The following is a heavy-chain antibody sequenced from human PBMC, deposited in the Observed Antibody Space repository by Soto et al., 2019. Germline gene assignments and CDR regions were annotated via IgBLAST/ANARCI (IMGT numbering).Heavy chain of an antibody. V-gene: IGHV1-46*01. Sequence: QVRLVQSGAEVKAPGASVKVSCKAPGDTFTSYYMHWVRQAPGHGLEWMGVINPNGGSTRFAQKFQGRVTMTSDTSTSTVYMELRGLTSEDTAVYYCATDRSFALLEWASSLSYGMDVWGQGTTVTVAS. CDR1: GDTFTSYY. CDR2: INPNGGST. D-gene: IGHD3-3*01. CDR3: ATDRSFALLEWASSLSYGMDV. J-gene: IGHJ6*02.